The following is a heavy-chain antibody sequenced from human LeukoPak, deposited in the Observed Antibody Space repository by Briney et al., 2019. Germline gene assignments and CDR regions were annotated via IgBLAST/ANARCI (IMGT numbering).Heavy chain of an antibody. CDR2: INSDGSST. V-gene: IGHV3-74*01. J-gene: IGHJ4*02. D-gene: IGHD6-19*01. CDR1: GFTFSSYW. Sequence: GGSLRLSCAASGFTFSSYWMHWVRHAPGKGLVWVSRINSDGSSTSYADSVKGRFTISRDNAKNTLYLQMNSLRAEDTAVYYCTRGRIVVACLDYWGQGTLVTVSS. CDR3: TRGRIVVACLDY.